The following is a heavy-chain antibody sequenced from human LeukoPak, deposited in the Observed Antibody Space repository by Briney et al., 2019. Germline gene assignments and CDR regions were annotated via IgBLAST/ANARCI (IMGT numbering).Heavy chain of an antibody. CDR2: ISSSGRT. J-gene: IGHJ4*02. V-gene: IGHV4-4*07. D-gene: IGHD5-12*01. CDR3: AGGVVWLRLIDY. Sequence: SETLSLTCTVSGGSISTDYWSWIRQPAGQGLEWIGRISSSGRTNYNPALKSRVTISVDTSKNQFSLKLSSVTAADTAVYYCAGGVVWLRLIDYWGQGTLVTVSS. CDR1: GGSISTDY.